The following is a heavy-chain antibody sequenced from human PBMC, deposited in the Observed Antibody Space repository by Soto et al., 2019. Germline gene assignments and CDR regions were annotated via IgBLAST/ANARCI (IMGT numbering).Heavy chain of an antibody. J-gene: IGHJ4*02. Sequence: PGGSLRLSCAASGFTFNAFCMSWVRQAPGKGLEWVANIKQDGSEEYFVDSVKGRFTISRDNAKTSLYLQMNSLRPEDTAVYYCARGRTGSSSAALYFDYWGQGTLVTVSS. CDR1: GFTFNAFC. CDR2: IKQDGSEE. CDR3: ARGRTGSSSAALYFDY. V-gene: IGHV3-7*01. D-gene: IGHD6-19*01.